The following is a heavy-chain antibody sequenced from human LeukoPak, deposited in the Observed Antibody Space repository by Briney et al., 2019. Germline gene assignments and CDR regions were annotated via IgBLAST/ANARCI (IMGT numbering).Heavy chain of an antibody. CDR3: ARGGNTWTGDY. CDR1: GYTFTGYY. D-gene: IGHD1-1*01. Sequence: ASVKVSCKASGYTFTGYYIHWLRQAPGQGLDWMGWINPNSGGTNYAQRFQGRVTMTRDTSVNSAYMELFRLKSDDAAVYYCARGGNTWTGDYWGQGTLVTVSS. CDR2: INPNSGGT. J-gene: IGHJ4*02. V-gene: IGHV1-2*02.